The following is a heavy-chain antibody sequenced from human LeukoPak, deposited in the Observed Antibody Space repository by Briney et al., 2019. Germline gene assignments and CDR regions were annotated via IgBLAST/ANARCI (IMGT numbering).Heavy chain of an antibody. CDR3: ARHYLPRYYYDSSGYYYWFDP. D-gene: IGHD3-22*01. CDR1: GGSISSYY. J-gene: IGHJ5*02. CDR2: IYYSGST. V-gene: IGHV4-59*08. Sequence: SETLSLTCTVSGGSISSYYWSWIRQPPGKGLEWIGYIYYSGSTNYNPSLKSRVTISVDTSKNQFSLKLSSVTAADTAVYYCARHYLPRYYYDSSGYYYWFDPWGQETLVTVSS.